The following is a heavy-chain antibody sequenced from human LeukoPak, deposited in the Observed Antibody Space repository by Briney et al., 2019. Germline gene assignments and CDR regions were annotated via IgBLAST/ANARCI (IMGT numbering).Heavy chain of an antibody. D-gene: IGHD3-9*01. CDR1: GYTFTSYD. V-gene: IGHV1-8*01. J-gene: IGHJ5*02. CDR2: MNPNSGNT. Sequence: ASVKVSCKASGYTFTSYDINWVRQATGQGLEWMGWMNPNSGNTGYAQKFQGRVTMTRNTSISTAYMELSSLRSEDTAVYYCATQIPQYYDILTGYSFNWFDPWGQGTLVTVSS. CDR3: ATQIPQYYDILTGYSFNWFDP.